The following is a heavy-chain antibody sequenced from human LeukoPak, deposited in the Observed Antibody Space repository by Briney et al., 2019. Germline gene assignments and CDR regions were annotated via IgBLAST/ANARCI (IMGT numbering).Heavy chain of an antibody. V-gene: IGHV4-39*02. Sequence: SETLSLTCTVSGGSISSGSYYWGWIRQPPGKELEWIGSVYYSGSTYYNPSLKSRVTISIDMSKNHFSLKVTSVTAADTAVYYCARVGRYYDALTGYATGGSPFDYWGQGTPVTVSS. D-gene: IGHD3-9*01. CDR2: VYYSGST. CDR3: ARVGRYYDALTGYATGGSPFDY. CDR1: GGSISSGSYY. J-gene: IGHJ4*02.